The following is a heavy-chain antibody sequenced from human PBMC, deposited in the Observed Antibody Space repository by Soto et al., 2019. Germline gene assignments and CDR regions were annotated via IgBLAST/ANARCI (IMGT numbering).Heavy chain of an antibody. D-gene: IGHD6-6*01. V-gene: IGHV1-18*01. CDR2: ISAYNGNT. Sequence: PSVKVSCKASGYTFTSYGISWVRQAPGQGLEWMGWISAYNGNTNYAQKLQGRVTMTTDTSTSTAYMELRSLRSDDTAVYYCARVRLSPYYYYGMDVWGQGTTVTVSS. J-gene: IGHJ6*02. CDR3: ARVRLSPYYYYGMDV. CDR1: GYTFTSYG.